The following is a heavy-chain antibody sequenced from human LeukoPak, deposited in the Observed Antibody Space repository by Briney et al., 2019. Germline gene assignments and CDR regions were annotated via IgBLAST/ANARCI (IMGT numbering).Heavy chain of an antibody. CDR3: ARGDIVVVPAAIGITYYYYGMDV. D-gene: IGHD2-2*02. V-gene: IGHV3-30*03. Sequence: GGSLRLSCAASGFTFSSYGMHWVRQAPGKGLEWVAVISYDGSNKYYADSVKGRFTISRDNSKNTLYLQMNSLRAEDTAVYYCARGDIVVVPAAIGITYYYYGMDVWGQGTTVTVSS. CDR1: GFTFSSYG. J-gene: IGHJ6*02. CDR2: ISYDGSNK.